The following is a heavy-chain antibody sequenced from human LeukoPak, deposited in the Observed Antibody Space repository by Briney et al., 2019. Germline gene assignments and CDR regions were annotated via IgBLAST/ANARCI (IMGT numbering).Heavy chain of an antibody. D-gene: IGHD3-22*01. V-gene: IGHV4-59*01. CDR2: IYYSGST. CDR1: GGSISSYY. Sequence: SETLSLTCAVSGGSISSYYWSWIRQPPGKGLEWIGYIYYSGSTNYNPSLKSRVTISVDTSKNQFSLRLSSVTAADTAVYYCARVAGLSLYYDNFAFDIWGQGTMVTVSS. J-gene: IGHJ3*02. CDR3: ARVAGLSLYYDNFAFDI.